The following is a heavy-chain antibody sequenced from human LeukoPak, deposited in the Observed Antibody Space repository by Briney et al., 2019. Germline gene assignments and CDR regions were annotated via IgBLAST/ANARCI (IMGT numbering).Heavy chain of an antibody. J-gene: IGHJ6*02. CDR1: GFTFSSYA. V-gene: IGHV3-30-3*01. CDR2: ISYDGSNK. Sequence: GSLRLSCAASGFTFSSYAMHWVRQAPGKGLEWVAVISYDGSNKYYADSVKGRFTISRDNPKNTLYLQMNSLRAEDTAVYYCASDIVVVPAAPRGGVMDVWGQGTTVTVSS. D-gene: IGHD2-2*01. CDR3: ASDIVVVPAAPRGGVMDV.